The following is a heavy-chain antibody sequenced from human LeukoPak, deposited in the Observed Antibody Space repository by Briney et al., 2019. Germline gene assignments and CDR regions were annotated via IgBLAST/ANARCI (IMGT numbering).Heavy chain of an antibody. CDR1: GFTFGDYA. V-gene: IGHV3-49*04. CDR2: IRSKAYGGTT. CDR3: ATYNYASYYFDY. Sequence: GGSLRLSCTASGFTFGDYAMSWVRQAPGKGLEWVGFIRSKAYGGTTEYAASVKGRFTISRDDSKSIAYLQMNSLKTEDTAVYYCATYNYASYYFDYWGQGTLVTVSS. D-gene: IGHD5-18*01. J-gene: IGHJ4*02.